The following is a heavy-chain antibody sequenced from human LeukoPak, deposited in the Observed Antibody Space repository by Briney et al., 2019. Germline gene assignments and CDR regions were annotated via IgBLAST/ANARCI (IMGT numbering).Heavy chain of an antibody. J-gene: IGHJ6*03. D-gene: IGHD5-12*01. CDR1: GYTFTGYY. Sequence: GASVKVSCKASGYTFTGYYMHWVRQAPGQGLERMGWINPNSGGTNYAQKFQGRVTMTRDTSISTAYMELSRLRSDDTAVYYCARDKVVATIDAGAGYYYYYYMDVWGKGTTVTVSS. CDR3: ARDKVVATIDAGAGYYYYYYMDV. V-gene: IGHV1-2*02. CDR2: INPNSGGT.